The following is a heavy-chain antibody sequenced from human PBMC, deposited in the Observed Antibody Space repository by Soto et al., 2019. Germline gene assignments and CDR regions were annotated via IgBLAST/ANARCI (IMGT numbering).Heavy chain of an antibody. CDR2: INYSGST. Sequence: SETLSLTCAVYGGTFSGYYWSWIRQPPGKGLEWIGEINYSGSTNYNPSLKSRVTISVDKSKNQFSLKLMSLSAADTAVYYCGRLEGLATISYYFDYWGQGALVTVSS. V-gene: IGHV4-34*01. CDR1: GGTFSGYY. CDR3: GRLEGLATISYYFDY. D-gene: IGHD3-9*01. J-gene: IGHJ4*02.